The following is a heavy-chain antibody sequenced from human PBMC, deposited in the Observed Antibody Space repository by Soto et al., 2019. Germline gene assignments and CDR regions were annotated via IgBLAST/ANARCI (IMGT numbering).Heavy chain of an antibody. CDR2: IYHSGST. Sequence: SETLSLTCAVSGGSISSGGYSWSWIRQPPGKGLEWIGYIYHSGSTYYNPSLKSRVTISVDRSKNQFSLKLSSVTAADTAVYYCARAHGGGYYYFDYWGQGTLVTVSS. CDR3: ARAHGGGYYYFDY. V-gene: IGHV4-30-2*01. J-gene: IGHJ4*02. D-gene: IGHD3-22*01. CDR1: GGSISSGGYS.